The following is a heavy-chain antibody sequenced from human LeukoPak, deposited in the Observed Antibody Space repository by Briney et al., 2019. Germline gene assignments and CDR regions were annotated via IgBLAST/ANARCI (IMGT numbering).Heavy chain of an antibody. CDR2: INSDGSST. CDR3: ASGWQQLAPADY. CDR1: GFTFSSYW. D-gene: IGHD6-13*01. J-gene: IGHJ4*02. Sequence: GGSLRLSCAASGFTFSSYWMHWVRQAPGKGLVWVSRINSDGSSTSYADSVKGRFTISRDNAKNTLCLQMNSLRAEDTAVYYCASGWQQLAPADYWGQGTLVTVSS. V-gene: IGHV3-74*01.